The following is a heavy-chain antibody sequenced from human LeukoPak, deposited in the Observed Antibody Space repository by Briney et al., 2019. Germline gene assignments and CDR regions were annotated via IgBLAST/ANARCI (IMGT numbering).Heavy chain of an antibody. CDR2: ISGSGGST. J-gene: IGHJ4*02. CDR1: GFTFSSYA. D-gene: IGHD3-16*01. Sequence: GGSLRLSCAASGFTFSSYAMSWVRQAPGKGLEWVSAISGSGGSTYYSDSVKGRFTISRDNSKNTLSVQMNSLKTEDTAVYYCARYDNVETTFDYWGRGTLVTVSS. V-gene: IGHV3-23*01. CDR3: ARYDNVETTFDY.